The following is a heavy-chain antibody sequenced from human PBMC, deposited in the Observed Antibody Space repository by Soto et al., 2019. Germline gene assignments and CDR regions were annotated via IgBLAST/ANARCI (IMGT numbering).Heavy chain of an antibody. CDR3: ARDGYYYDSSGYYSFDY. CDR1: GFTVSSNY. Sequence: EVQLVESGGGLVQPGGSLRLSCRASGFTVSSNYMSSVRQAPGKGLEWVSVIYSDGSTYYADSVKGRFTISRDNSKNTPYLQMNSLRAEDPAVYHCARDGYYYDSSGYYSFDYWGQGTLVTVSS. V-gene: IGHV3-66*01. J-gene: IGHJ4*02. D-gene: IGHD3-22*01. CDR2: IYSDGST.